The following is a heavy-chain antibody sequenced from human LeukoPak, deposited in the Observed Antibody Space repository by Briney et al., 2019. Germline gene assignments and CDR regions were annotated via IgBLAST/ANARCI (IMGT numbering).Heavy chain of an antibody. Sequence: ASVKVSCKVSGHSLSELSIQWVRQAPGKGLECMGGFDPEEAKMVYAQNFQGRVTMTKDTSTQTAYMELSGLTSDDTAVYYCTTRSGDFWSGFVNWGQGTLVTVSS. CDR3: TTRSGDFWSGFVN. CDR2: FDPEEAKM. D-gene: IGHD3-3*01. V-gene: IGHV1-24*01. CDR1: GHSLSELS. J-gene: IGHJ4*02.